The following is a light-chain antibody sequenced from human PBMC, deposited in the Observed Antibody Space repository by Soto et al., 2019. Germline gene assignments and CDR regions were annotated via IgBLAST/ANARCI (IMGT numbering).Light chain of an antibody. CDR3: QQYNSYWT. J-gene: IGKJ1*01. CDR2: DAS. V-gene: IGKV1-5*01. Sequence: DIQITQTPSTLSATVGDRVTITCRASQSISSWLAWYQQKPGKAPKLLIYDASSLESGVPSRFSGSGSGIEFTLTISSLQPDDFATYYCQQYNSYWTFGQGTKV. CDR1: QSISSW.